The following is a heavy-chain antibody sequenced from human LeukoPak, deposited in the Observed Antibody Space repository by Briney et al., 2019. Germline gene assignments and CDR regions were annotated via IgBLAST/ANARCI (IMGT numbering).Heavy chain of an antibody. CDR2: INSSGGST. D-gene: IGHD2-15*01. V-gene: IGHV3-23*01. CDR3: AKVLLGGDVFDM. Sequence: PGGSLRLSCAASGFIFSSYAMSWVRQAPGKGLEWVSGINSSGGSTYYADSVKGRFTISRDNFKNTLFLQMNSLRAEDTAVFYCAKVLLGGDVFDMRGQGTMVTVSS. CDR1: GFIFSSYA. J-gene: IGHJ3*02.